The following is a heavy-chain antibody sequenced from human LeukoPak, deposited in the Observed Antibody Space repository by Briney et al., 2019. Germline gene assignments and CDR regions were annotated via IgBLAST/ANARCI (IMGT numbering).Heavy chain of an antibody. V-gene: IGHV4-59*01. CDR2: IYYSGTT. CDR3: ARSSGAYRSFDY. CDR1: GGSISSYY. J-gene: IGHJ4*02. D-gene: IGHD1-26*01. Sequence: AETLSLTCTVSGGSISSYYWSWIRQPPGKGLEWIGYIYYSGTTDYNPSLKSRVTISVDTSNNQFSLKVRSVTAADTAVYYCARSSGAYRSFDYWGQGTLVPVSS.